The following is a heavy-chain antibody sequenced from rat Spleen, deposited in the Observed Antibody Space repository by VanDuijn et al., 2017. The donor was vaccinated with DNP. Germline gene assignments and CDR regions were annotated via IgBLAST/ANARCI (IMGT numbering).Heavy chain of an antibody. V-gene: IGHV5-31*01. D-gene: IGHD1-7*01. CDR2: ITPGGGNT. Sequence: EVQLVESGGDLVQPGRSLKLSCVASGFPFNNHWMTWIRQVPGKGLEWVASITPGGGNTYFPVSVKGRFTISRDNGKNTLYLQMDSLKSEDTATYYCVRHDGQWGRWGQGVMVTVSS. CDR1: GFPFNNHW. J-gene: IGHJ2*01. CDR3: VRHDGQWGR.